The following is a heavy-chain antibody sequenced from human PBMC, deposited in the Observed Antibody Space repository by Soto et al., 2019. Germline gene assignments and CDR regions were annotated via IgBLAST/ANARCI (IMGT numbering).Heavy chain of an antibody. Sequence: GGSLRLSCAASGFTFSSYGMHWVRQAPGKGLEWVAVISYDGSNKNYADSVKGRFTISKDNSQNTLYLQMSSLRAEDTAMYYCAKDSWRFSSSRRFDYWGQGTLVTVSS. CDR1: GFTFSSYG. CDR2: ISYDGSNK. CDR3: AKDSWRFSSSRRFDY. J-gene: IGHJ4*02. D-gene: IGHD6-6*01. V-gene: IGHV3-30*18.